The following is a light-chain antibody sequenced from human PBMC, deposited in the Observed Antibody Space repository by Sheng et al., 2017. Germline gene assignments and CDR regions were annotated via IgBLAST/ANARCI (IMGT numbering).Light chain of an antibody. CDR3: TSYASSGTYV. J-gene: IGLJ1*01. CDR2: DVN. Sequence: QSALTQPASVSGSPGQSITISCTGTSSDIGGYNYVSWYQHHPGKAPRLMIYDVNERPSGVSDRFSGSKSGNTASLTISGLQAEDEADYYCTSYASSGTYVFGTGTTVTI. CDR1: SSDIGGYNY. V-gene: IGLV2-14*03.